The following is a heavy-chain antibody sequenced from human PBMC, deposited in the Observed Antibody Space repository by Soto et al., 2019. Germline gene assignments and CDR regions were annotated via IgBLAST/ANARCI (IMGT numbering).Heavy chain of an antibody. Sequence: SETLSLTCTVSGGCTSGGGSYWGWIRQPPGKGLEWIGYIYYSGNTYFNPSLKSRVTLSADTSKNQFSLNLSSVTAADTAVYYCVRYCSTTKCPFDYWGQGTLVTVSS. V-gene: IGHV4-30-4*01. J-gene: IGHJ4*02. D-gene: IGHD2-2*01. CDR1: GGCTSGGGSY. CDR3: VRYCSTTKCPFDY. CDR2: IYYSGNT.